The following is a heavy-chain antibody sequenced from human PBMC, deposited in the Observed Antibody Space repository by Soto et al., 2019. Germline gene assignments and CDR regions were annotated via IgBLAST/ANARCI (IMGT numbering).Heavy chain of an antibody. CDR1: GYSFTSYW. V-gene: IGHV5-51*01. Sequence: GESLKIACKGSGYSFTSYWIGWVRQMPGKGLEWMGIIYPGDSDTRYSPSFQGQVTISADKSISTAYLQWSGLKASDTAMYYCARHGAQLLWFGELSNYYGMDVWGKGTTVTVSS. J-gene: IGHJ6*04. D-gene: IGHD3-10*01. CDR3: ARHGAQLLWFGELSNYYGMDV. CDR2: IYPGDSDT.